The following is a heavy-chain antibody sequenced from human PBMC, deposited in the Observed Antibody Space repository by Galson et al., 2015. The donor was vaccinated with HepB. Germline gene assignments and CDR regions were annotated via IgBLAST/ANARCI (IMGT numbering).Heavy chain of an antibody. J-gene: IGHJ4*02. CDR1: AYTFTSYD. D-gene: IGHD2-8*01. V-gene: IGHV1-8*01. Sequence: SVKVSCKASAYTFTSYDVNWVRQATGQGLEWMGWTNPNSGYTGYAQKFKGRVTMTRDTSISTAYMELSGLRSDDTAVYYCARDRSSDVRRGYFDYWGQGTLVTVSS. CDR2: TNPNSGYT. CDR3: ARDRSSDVRRGYFDY.